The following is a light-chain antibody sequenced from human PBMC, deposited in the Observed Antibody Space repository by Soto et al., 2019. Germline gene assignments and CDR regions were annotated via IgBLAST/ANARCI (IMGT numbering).Light chain of an antibody. V-gene: IGLV1-47*01. CDR3: ASWDGGLSGPV. Sequence: QSVLTQPPSASGTPGQGVTISCSGSTSNIGSHYVYWYQQLPGTAPKLLIYKNNQRPSGVPDRFSGSKSDTSASLAISGLRSEDEAEYYCASWDGGLSGPVFGGGTQLTVL. CDR1: TSNIGSHY. J-gene: IGLJ2*01. CDR2: KNN.